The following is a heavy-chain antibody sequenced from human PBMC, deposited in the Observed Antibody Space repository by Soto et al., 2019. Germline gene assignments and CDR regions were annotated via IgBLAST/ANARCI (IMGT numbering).Heavy chain of an antibody. D-gene: IGHD3-10*01. V-gene: IGHV1-18*01. CDR2: ISAYNGNT. CDR3: ARERARGFGELFSKYWYYDL. J-gene: IGHJ2*01. CDR1: GYTFTSYG. Sequence: QVQLVQSGAEVKKPGASVKVSCKASGYTFTSYGISWVRQAPGQGLEWMGWISAYNGNTNYAQKLQGRVTMTTDTSTSTSYMELRSLRSDDTAVYSCARERARGFGELFSKYWYYDLWGRGPLVTVSS.